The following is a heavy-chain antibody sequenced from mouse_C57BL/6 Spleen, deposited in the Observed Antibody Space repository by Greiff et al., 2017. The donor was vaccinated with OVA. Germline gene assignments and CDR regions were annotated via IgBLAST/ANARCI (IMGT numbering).Heavy chain of an antibody. CDR2: ISYSGST. V-gene: IGHV3-1*01. CDR3: AREAYPLYYFDD. CDR1: GYSITSGYD. J-gene: IGHJ2*01. Sequence: EVKVEESGPGMVKPSQSLSLTCTVTGYSITSGYDWHWIRHFPGNKLEWMGYISYSGSTNYNPSLKSRISITHDTSKNHFFLKLNSVTTEDTATYYCAREAYPLYYFDDWGQGTTLTVSS. D-gene: IGHD2-10*01.